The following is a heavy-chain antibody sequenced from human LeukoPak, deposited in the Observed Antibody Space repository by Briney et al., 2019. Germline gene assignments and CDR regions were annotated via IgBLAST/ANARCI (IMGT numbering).Heavy chain of an antibody. V-gene: IGHV3-23*01. CDR1: GFTFSSYA. J-gene: IGHJ4*02. CDR3: ARVMGTAMVSSGYYFDY. CDR2: ISGSGGGT. D-gene: IGHD5-18*01. Sequence: PGGSLRLSCAASGFTFSSYAMSWVRQAPGKGLEWVSAISGSGGGTYYADSVKGRFTISRDNSRNTLYLQMNSLRAEDTAIYSCARVMGTAMVSSGYYFDYWGQGTLVTVSS.